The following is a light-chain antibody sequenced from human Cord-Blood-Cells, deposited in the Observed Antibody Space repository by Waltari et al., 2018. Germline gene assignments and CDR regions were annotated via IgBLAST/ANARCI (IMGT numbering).Light chain of an antibody. J-gene: IGKJ1*01. Sequence: DIQMTQAPYSLSASVGDRVTINCRASQSISSYLNWYQQKPGKAPKLLIYAASSLQSGVPSRFSGSGSGTDFTLTISSLQPEDFATYYCQQSYRTFGQGTKVEIK. CDR2: AAS. CDR1: QSISSY. CDR3: QQSYRT. V-gene: IGKV1-39*01.